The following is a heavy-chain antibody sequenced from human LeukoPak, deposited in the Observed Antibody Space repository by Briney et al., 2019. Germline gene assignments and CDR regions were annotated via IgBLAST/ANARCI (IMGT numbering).Heavy chain of an antibody. D-gene: IGHD3-10*01. CDR2: ISSSGSTI. CDR1: GFTFSSYE. J-gene: IGHJ4*02. V-gene: IGHV3-48*03. CDR3: ARAGYYFDY. Sequence: PGGSLRLSCAASGFTFSSYEMNWVRQAPGKGLEWVSYISSSGSTIYYADSVKGRFTISRDSAKNSLYLQMNSLRAEDTAVYYCARAGYYFDYWGQGTLVTVSS.